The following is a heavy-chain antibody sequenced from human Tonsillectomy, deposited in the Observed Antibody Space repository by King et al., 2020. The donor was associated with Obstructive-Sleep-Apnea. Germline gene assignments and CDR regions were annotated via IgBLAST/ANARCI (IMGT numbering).Heavy chain of an antibody. D-gene: IGHD7-27*01. Sequence: VQLVESGGGLVQPGGSLRLSCAASGFTFSIHSMNWVRQAPGKGLEWVSYIISSSSTIYYADSVKGRFTISRDNAKNSLFLQMDSLRAEDTAMYYCAREGSGPRFDYWGQGTLVTVSS. V-gene: IGHV3-48*04. J-gene: IGHJ4*02. CDR2: IISSSSTI. CDR1: GFTFSIHS. CDR3: AREGSGPRFDY.